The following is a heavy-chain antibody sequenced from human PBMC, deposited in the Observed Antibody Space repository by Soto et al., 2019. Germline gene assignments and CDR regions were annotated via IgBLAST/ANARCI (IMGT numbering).Heavy chain of an antibody. Sequence: GGSLRLSCAASGFTFSRYWMSWVRQAPGKGLEWVANIKQDGSENYYVDSVKGRFTISRDNAKNSLFLQMNSLRAEDTAIYYCARESWANPDYWGQGTLVTVSS. D-gene: IGHD3-10*01. CDR3: ARESWANPDY. CDR2: IKQDGSEN. CDR1: GFTFSRYW. V-gene: IGHV3-7*01. J-gene: IGHJ4*02.